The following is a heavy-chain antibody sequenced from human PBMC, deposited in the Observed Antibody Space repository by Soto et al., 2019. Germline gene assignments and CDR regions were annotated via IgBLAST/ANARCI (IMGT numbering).Heavy chain of an antibody. D-gene: IGHD2-8*01. J-gene: IGHJ6*02. CDR1: GFTFSSYG. CDR2: ISSSGSTI. CDR3: ASGFIVPYYYGMDV. Sequence: GGSLRLSCAASGFTFSSYGMNWVRQAPGKGLEWVSYISSSGSTIYYADSVKGRFTISRDNAKNSLYLQMNSLRAEDTAVYYCASGFIVPYYYGMDVWGQGTTVTVSS. V-gene: IGHV3-48*03.